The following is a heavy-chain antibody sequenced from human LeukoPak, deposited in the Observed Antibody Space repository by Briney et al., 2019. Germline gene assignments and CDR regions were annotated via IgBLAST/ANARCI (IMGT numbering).Heavy chain of an antibody. D-gene: IGHD1-26*01. CDR2: VSYDGSNK. J-gene: IGHJ4*02. CDR1: GFTFSNYA. Sequence: GGSLRLSCAASGFTFSNYAMHWVRRAPGKGLEWVEVVSYDGSNKYYADSVKGRFTISRDNSKNTLYLQMNSLRAEGAAVYYCATIGDRRSGELYRIDYWGQGTLVTVSS. V-gene: IGHV3-30-3*01. CDR3: ATIGDRRSGELYRIDY.